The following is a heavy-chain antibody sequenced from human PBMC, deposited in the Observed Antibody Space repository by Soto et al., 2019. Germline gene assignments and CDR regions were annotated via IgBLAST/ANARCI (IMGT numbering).Heavy chain of an antibody. CDR1: GGSISSGGYS. V-gene: IGHV4-30-2*01. D-gene: IGHD2-2*01. J-gene: IGHJ3*02. Sequence: TLSLTCAVSGGSISSGGYSWSWIRQPPGKGLEWIGYIYDSGSSYYNPSLKSRVTISLDRSKNQFSLKLSSVTAADTAVYYCARVPARLGAFDIWGQGTMVTVSS. CDR3: ARVPARLGAFDI. CDR2: IYDSGSS.